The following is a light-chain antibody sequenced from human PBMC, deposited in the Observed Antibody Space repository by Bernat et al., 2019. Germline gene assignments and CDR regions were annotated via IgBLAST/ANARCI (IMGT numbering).Light chain of an antibody. CDR3: SAWDDRLNGPV. Sequence: QSVLTQPPSASGTPGQRVTISCSGSSSNIGINTVNWYQKLPRTAPKLLIYENNQRPSGVPDRFSGSKSGASASLAISGLQSEDEADYYCSAWDDRLNGPVFGGGTKLTVL. J-gene: IGLJ2*01. CDR1: SSNIGINT. CDR2: ENN. V-gene: IGLV1-44*01.